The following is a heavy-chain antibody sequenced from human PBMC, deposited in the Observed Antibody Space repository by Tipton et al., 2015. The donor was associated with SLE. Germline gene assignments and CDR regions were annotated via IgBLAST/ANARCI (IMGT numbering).Heavy chain of an antibody. CDR1: GGSFSGYY. CDR2: IHHSGNT. J-gene: IGHJ3*02. V-gene: IGHV4-34*01. CDR3: ARVGLGFGTTSHDAFDI. Sequence: TLSLTCTVYGGSFSGYYWSWIRQTPGKGLEWIGEIHHSGNTNYNPSLESRVTISVDKSKNQFSLKLSSVTAADTAVYYCARVGLGFGTTSHDAFDIWGQGTMVTVSS. D-gene: IGHD1-1*01.